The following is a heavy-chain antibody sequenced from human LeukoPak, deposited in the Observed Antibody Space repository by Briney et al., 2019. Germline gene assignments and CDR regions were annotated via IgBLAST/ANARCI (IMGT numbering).Heavy chain of an antibody. CDR2: ISSSSSYT. J-gene: IGHJ4*02. V-gene: IGHV3-11*03. Sequence: PGGSLTLSCVVSGIPFSDYYMIGIRQAPGKGREWISYISSSSSYTDYADSVKGRFTISRDNAKSALYLQLNSLSLEDTAVYYCAAGTAADFWGQGALVTVSS. D-gene: IGHD6-13*01. CDR3: AAGTAADF. CDR1: GIPFSDYY.